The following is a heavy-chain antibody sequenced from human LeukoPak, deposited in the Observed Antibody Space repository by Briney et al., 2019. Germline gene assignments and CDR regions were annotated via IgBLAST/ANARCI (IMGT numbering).Heavy chain of an antibody. CDR1: GFTLSSYG. CDR3: ARAPLRQQLYHYYYYMDV. Sequence: GGSLRLSCAASGFTLSSYGMNWVRQAPGKGLEWVSSISSSSSYIYYADSVKGRFTISRDNAKNSLYLQMNSLRAEDTAVYYCARAPLRQQLYHYYYYMDVWGKGTTVTVSS. D-gene: IGHD6-13*01. CDR2: ISSSSSYI. J-gene: IGHJ6*03. V-gene: IGHV3-21*01.